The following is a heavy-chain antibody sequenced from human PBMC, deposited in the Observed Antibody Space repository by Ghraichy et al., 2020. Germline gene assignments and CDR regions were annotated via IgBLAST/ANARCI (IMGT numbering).Heavy chain of an antibody. CDR2: IYPGDSDT. V-gene: IGHV5-51*01. CDR1: GYSFTSYW. D-gene: IGHD6-13*01. Sequence: GESLNISCKGSGYSFTSYWIGWVRQMPGKGLEWMGIIYPGDSDTRYSPSFQGQVTISADKSISTAYLQWSSLKASDTAMYYCARQTAAGTYPLPFDYWGQGTLVTVSS. CDR3: ARQTAAGTYPLPFDY. J-gene: IGHJ4*02.